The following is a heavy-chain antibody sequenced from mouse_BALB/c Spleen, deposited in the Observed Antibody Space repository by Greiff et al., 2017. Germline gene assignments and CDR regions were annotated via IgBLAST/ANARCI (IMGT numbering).Heavy chain of an antibody. D-gene: IGHD1-1*01. CDR1: GFTFTDYY. V-gene: IGHV7-3*02. CDR2: IRNKANGYTT. CDR3: ARDNYGSSAWFAY. J-gene: IGHJ3*01. Sequence: DVMLVESGGGLVQPGGSLRLSCATSGFTFTDYYMSWVRQPPGKALEWLGFIRNKANGYTTEYSASEKGRFTISRDNSQSILYLQMNTLRAEDSATYYCARDNYGSSAWFAYWGQGTLVTVSA.